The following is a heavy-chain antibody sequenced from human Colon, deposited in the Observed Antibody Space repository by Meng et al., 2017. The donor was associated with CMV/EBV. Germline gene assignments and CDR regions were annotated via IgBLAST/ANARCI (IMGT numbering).Heavy chain of an antibody. CDR1: GFTFSSYA. CDR2: IGSDGSIK. CDR3: AREGYSNFDH. D-gene: IGHD4-11*01. Sequence: GGSLRLSCAASGFTFSSYAMHWVRQAPGKGLEWVAFIGSDGSIKRYADSVKGRLTISRDNSKNTLWLQMHSLRPEDTALYYCAREGYSNFDHWGQGTLVTVSS. J-gene: IGHJ4*02. V-gene: IGHV3-30*02.